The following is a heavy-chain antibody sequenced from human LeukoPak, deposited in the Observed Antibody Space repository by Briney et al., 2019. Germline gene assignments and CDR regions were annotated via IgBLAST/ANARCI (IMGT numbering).Heavy chain of an antibody. D-gene: IGHD1-20*01. CDR3: TKDVSNLTGASDA. V-gene: IGHV3-23*01. CDR1: GFAFSSDA. Sequence: GGSLRLSCAASGFAFSSDAMTWVRQTPGKGLEWVSTIDISGDRRNYADSVKGRFTISRDNSRNTLYLQVNSLRVEDTAIYYCTKDVSNLTGASDAWGQGTMVTVSS. J-gene: IGHJ3*01. CDR2: IDISGDRR.